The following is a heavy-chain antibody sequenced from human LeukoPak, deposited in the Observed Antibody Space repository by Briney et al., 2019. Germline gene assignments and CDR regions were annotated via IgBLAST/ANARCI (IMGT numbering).Heavy chain of an antibody. J-gene: IGHJ4*02. CDR1: GGSFSGYY. CDR2: INHSGST. V-gene: IGHV4-34*01. CDR3: ASVYDSSGYYPF. Sequence: PSETLSLTCAVYGGSFSGYYWSWIRQPPGKGLEWIGEINHSGSTNYNPSLKSRVTISVDTSKNQFSLKLSSVTAADTAVYYCASVYDSSGYYPFWGQGTLVTVSS. D-gene: IGHD3-22*01.